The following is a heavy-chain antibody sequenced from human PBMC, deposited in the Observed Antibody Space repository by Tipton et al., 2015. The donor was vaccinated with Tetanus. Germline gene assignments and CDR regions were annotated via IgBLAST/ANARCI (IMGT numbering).Heavy chain of an antibody. CDR3: ASHYGSGSDDAFDI. CDR2: ISSSGRT. J-gene: IGHJ3*02. D-gene: IGHD3-10*01. Sequence: TLSLTCTVSGASISSYYWSWIRQPPGKGLEWIAYISSSGRTNYNPSLKSRVTISIDTSKSQFSLKMTSVTAADTAVYYCASHYGSGSDDAFDIWGQGTMVTVSS. CDR1: GASISSYY. V-gene: IGHV4-59*01.